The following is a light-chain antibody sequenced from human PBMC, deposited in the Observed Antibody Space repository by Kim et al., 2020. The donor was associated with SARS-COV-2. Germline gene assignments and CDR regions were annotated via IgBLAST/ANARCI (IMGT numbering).Light chain of an antibody. CDR1: QSVSSNY. CDR3: QQYDTSPPAYT. J-gene: IGKJ2*01. CDR2: GAS. Sequence: EIVLTQSPGTLSLSPGERATLSCRASQSVSSNYLVWYQQRPGQAPRLLIYGASSRATGIPDRFSGSGSGTDFTLTISRLEPEDFAVYYCQQYDTSPPAYTFGQGTKLEI. V-gene: IGKV3-20*01.